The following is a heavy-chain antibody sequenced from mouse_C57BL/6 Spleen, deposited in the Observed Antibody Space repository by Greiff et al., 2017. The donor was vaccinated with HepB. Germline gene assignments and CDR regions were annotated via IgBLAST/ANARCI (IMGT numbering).Heavy chain of an antibody. Sequence: QVQLQQSGAELVKPGASVKISCKASGYAFSSYWMNWVKQRPGKGLEWIGQIYPGDGDTNYNGKFKGKATLTADKSSSTAYMQLSSLTSEDSAVYFCARRADYYCSSEGYAMDYWGQGTSVTVSS. J-gene: IGHJ4*01. D-gene: IGHD1-1*01. CDR3: ARRADYYCSSEGYAMDY. V-gene: IGHV1-80*01. CDR1: GYAFSSYW. CDR2: IYPGDGDT.